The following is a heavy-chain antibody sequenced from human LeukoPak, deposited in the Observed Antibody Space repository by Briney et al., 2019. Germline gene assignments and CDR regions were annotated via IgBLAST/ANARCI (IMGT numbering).Heavy chain of an antibody. CDR3: ARDDRRPDYYDSGGELDY. D-gene: IGHD3-22*01. Sequence: ASVKVSCKASGYTFTGHYMHWVRQAPGQGPEWMGWISAYNGNTNYAQKLQGRVTMTTDTSTSTAYMELRSLRSADTAVYYCARDDRRPDYYDSGGELDYWGQGTLVTVSS. V-gene: IGHV1-18*04. CDR1: GYTFTGHY. CDR2: ISAYNGNT. J-gene: IGHJ4*02.